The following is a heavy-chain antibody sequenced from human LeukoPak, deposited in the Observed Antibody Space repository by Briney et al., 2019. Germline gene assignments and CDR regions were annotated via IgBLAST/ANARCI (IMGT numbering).Heavy chain of an antibody. Sequence: GGSLRPSCAASGFTFSSYSMNWVRQAPGKWLEWVSSISSSSSYIYYADSVKGRFTISRDNAKNSLYLQMNSLRAEDTAVYYCARTKVRGVMNYWGQGTLVTVSS. CDR2: ISSSSSYI. V-gene: IGHV3-21*01. J-gene: IGHJ4*02. CDR1: GFTFSSYS. CDR3: ARTKVRGVMNY. D-gene: IGHD3-10*01.